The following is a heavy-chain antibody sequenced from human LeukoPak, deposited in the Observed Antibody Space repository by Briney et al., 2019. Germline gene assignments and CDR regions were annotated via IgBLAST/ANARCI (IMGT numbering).Heavy chain of an antibody. Sequence: PSETLSLTCTVSGGSISSSSYYWGWIRQPPGKGLEWIGSIYYSGSTYYNPSLKSRVTISVDTSKNQFPLKLSSVTAADTAVYYCARGGATVPFDYWGQGTLVTVSS. CDR3: ARGGATVPFDY. CDR1: GGSISSSSYY. D-gene: IGHD4-17*01. V-gene: IGHV4-39*01. CDR2: IYYSGST. J-gene: IGHJ4*02.